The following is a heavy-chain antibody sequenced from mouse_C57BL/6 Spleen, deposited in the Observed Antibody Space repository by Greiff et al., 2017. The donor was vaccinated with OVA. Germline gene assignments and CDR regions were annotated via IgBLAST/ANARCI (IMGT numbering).Heavy chain of an antibody. CDR1: GFTFSDYG. J-gene: IGHJ4*01. CDR3: ARPHYGSSYGDYAMDY. Sequence: EVHLVESGGGLVKPGGSLKLSCAASGFTFSDYGMHWVRQAPEKGLEWVAYISSGSSTIYYADTVKGRFTISRDNAKNTLFLQMTSLRSEDTAMYYCARPHYGSSYGDYAMDYWGQGTSVTVSS. CDR2: ISSGSSTI. V-gene: IGHV5-17*01. D-gene: IGHD1-1*01.